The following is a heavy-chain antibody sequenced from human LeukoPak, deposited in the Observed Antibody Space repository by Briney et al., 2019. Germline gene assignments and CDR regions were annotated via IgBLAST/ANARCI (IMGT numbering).Heavy chain of an antibody. D-gene: IGHD1-14*01. V-gene: IGHV3-53*01. Sequence: GGSLRLSCAASVFTVSSNYMSWVRQAPGKGLEWVSVIYSGGSTYYADSVKGRFTISRDNSKNTLYLQMNSLRAEDTAVYYCARAVFIPNRLDVWGQGTTVTVSS. CDR1: VFTVSSNY. CDR3: ARAVFIPNRLDV. J-gene: IGHJ6*02. CDR2: IYSGGST.